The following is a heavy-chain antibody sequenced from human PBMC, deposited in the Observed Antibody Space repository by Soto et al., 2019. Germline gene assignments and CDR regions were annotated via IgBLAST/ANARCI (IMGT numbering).Heavy chain of an antibody. CDR2: ISGYNGNA. CDR1: GYTFTDYG. CDR3: ARDREYYYDSSGNDYYHYGLDV. Sequence: ASVKVSCKASGYTFTDYGISWVRQAPGQGLEWMGWISGYNGNAKYAQKFQGRVTMTTDTPTNTAYMELRSLRSDDTAVYYCARDREYYYDSSGNDYYHYGLDVWGQGTTVTSP. J-gene: IGHJ6*02. V-gene: IGHV1-18*04. D-gene: IGHD3-22*01.